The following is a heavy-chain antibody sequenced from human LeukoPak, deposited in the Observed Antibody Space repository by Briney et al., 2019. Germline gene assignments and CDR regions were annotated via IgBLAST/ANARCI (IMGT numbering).Heavy chain of an antibody. CDR3: ARDKDCSTTNCYDAFDI. CDR1: GFTFKTYA. Sequence: SGGSLRLSCAASGFTFKTYAIHWVRQAPGMGLEWVAVISFDGANQKYADSVKGRFTVSRDNSKNTLYLQMNSLRAEDTAMYYCARDKDCSTTNCYDAFDIWGQGTMVIVSS. V-gene: IGHV3-30-3*01. D-gene: IGHD2/OR15-2a*01. J-gene: IGHJ3*02. CDR2: ISFDGANQ.